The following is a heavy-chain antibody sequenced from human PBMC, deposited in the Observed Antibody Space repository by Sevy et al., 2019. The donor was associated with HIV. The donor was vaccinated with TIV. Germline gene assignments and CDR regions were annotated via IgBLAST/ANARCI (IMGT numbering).Heavy chain of an antibody. CDR3: ARTAAMVIGRGGFDY. CDR2: IYYSGST. Sequence: SETLSLTCTVSGGSISSYYWSWIRQPPGKGLEWIGYIYYSGSTNYNPSLKSRVTISVDTSKNQCSLKLSSVTAADTAVYYCARTAAMVIGRGGFDYWGQGTLVTVSS. CDR1: GGSISSYY. J-gene: IGHJ4*02. V-gene: IGHV4-59*12. D-gene: IGHD5-18*01.